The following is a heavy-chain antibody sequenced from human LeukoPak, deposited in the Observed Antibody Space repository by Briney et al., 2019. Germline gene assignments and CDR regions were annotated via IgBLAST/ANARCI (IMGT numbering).Heavy chain of an antibody. Sequence: SETLSLTCTVSGGSISSSSYYWGWIRQPPGKGLEWIGSIYYSGSTYYNPSLKSRVTISVDTSKNQFSLKLSSVTAADTAVYYCARQVPYGTMIVVVITTILKSLKGWFDPWGQGTLVTVSS. CDR3: ARQVPYGTMIVVVITTILKSLKGWFDP. CDR2: IYYSGST. V-gene: IGHV4-39*01. CDR1: GGSISSSSYY. D-gene: IGHD3-22*01. J-gene: IGHJ5*02.